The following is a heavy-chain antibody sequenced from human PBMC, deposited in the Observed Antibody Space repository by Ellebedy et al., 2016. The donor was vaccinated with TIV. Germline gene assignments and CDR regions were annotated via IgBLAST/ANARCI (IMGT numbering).Heavy chain of an antibody. CDR3: VKDSSATYSQH. CDR1: GFNFSISD. J-gene: IGHJ1*01. V-gene: IGHV3-30*02. Sequence: PGGFLRLSCAASGFNFSISDMNWVRQAPGKGLEWVTLIRYDGSTEFYADSVKGRFTISRDNGKDTLYLQMTSLRPEDTALYYCVKDSSATYSQHWGQGTLVIVSS. D-gene: IGHD3-22*01. CDR2: IRYDGSTE.